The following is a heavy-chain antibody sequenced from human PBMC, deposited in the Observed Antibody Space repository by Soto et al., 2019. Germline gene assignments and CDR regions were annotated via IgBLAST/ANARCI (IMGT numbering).Heavy chain of an antibody. CDR1: GFTFSSYD. Sequence: GSLRLSCAASGFTFSSYDMHWVRQATGKGLEWVSAIGTAGDTYYPGSVKGRFTISRENAKNSLYLQMNSLRAGDTAVYYCARARTLAATGARTFKYYYYGMDVWGQGTTVTVS. D-gene: IGHD6-25*01. CDR3: ARARTLAATGARTFKYYYYGMDV. CDR2: IGTAGDT. V-gene: IGHV3-13*01. J-gene: IGHJ6*02.